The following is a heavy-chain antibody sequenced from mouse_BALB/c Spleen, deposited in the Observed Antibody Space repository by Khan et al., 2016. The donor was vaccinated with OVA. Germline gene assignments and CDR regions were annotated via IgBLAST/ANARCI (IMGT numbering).Heavy chain of an antibody. Sequence: VQLQEPGPELVKPWVSVSISCTVSGYSITGYSTHWVKQSHAKSLAWFGVISTYYGDGDYNQKFKGNTTITVDTSSSTAYMQLASLTSEDSAICDWASGGGFAYWGQGTLVTVSA. V-gene: IGHV1S137*01. CDR1: GYSITGYS. D-gene: IGHD1-1*02. J-gene: IGHJ3*01. CDR3: ASGGGFAY. CDR2: ISTYYGDG.